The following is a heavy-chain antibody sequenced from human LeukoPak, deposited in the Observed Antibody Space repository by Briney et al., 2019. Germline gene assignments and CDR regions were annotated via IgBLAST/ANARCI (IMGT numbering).Heavy chain of an antibody. D-gene: IGHD5-12*01. J-gene: IGHJ5*02. V-gene: IGHV4-39*07. CDR2: IYYSGST. CDR3: ARAYLRGYSSWFDP. CDR1: GGSISSSSYY. Sequence: SETLSLTCTVSGGSISSSSYYWGWIRQPPGKGLEWIRSIYYSGSTYYNPSPESPVTITVDTSKNQFSLKLSSGTAADTAVYYCARAYLRGYSSWFDPWGQGTLVTVSS.